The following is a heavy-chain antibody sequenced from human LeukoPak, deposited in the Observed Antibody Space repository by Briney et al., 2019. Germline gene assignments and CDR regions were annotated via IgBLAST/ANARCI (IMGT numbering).Heavy chain of an antibody. CDR3: ARSMAAASSSYYFDY. J-gene: IGHJ4*02. CDR2: MGSDGVTK. CDR1: GFSFSSNN. Sequence: GGSLRLSCAASGFSFSSNNMHWVRQAPGKGLEWLAFMGSDGVTKYYTDSVRGRFSVSRDTSKDTLYLQMNSLRAEDTAVYYCARSMAAASSSYYFDYWGQGTLVTVSS. D-gene: IGHD6-13*01. V-gene: IGHV3-30*02.